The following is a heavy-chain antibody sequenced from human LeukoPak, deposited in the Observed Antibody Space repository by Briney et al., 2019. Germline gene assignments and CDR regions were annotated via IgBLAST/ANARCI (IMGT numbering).Heavy chain of an antibody. D-gene: IGHD6-19*01. CDR3: ARDRVAVAGSFGY. V-gene: IGHV1-2*02. CDR2: INPNSGGT. CDR1: GYTFTSYY. J-gene: IGHJ4*02. Sequence: ASVKVSCKASGYTFTSYYMHWVRQAPGQGLEWMGWINPNSGGTNYAQKFQGRVTMTRDTSISTAYMELSRLRSDDTAVYYCARDRVAVAGSFGYWGQGTLVTVSS.